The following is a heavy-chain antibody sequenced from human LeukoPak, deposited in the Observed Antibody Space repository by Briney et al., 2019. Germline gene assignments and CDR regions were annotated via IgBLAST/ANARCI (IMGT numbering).Heavy chain of an antibody. D-gene: IGHD1-7*01. V-gene: IGHV3-48*01. CDR3: ARDWNFAIDY. CDR1: GFTFSNYG. CDR2: SRSSSPSM. Sequence: GGSLRFSCAGSGFTFSNYGINWVRQAPGKGLEWVSYSRSSSPSMYYADSVKGRFTTSRDNAKNSLYLHMNSLRAEDTAVYYCARDWNFAIDYWGQGTLVTVSS. J-gene: IGHJ4*02.